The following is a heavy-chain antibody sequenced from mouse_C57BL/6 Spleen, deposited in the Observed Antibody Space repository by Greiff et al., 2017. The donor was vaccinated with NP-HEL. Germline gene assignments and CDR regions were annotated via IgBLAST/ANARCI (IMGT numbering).Heavy chain of an antibody. D-gene: IGHD4-1*01. CDR1: GYTFTSYW. V-gene: IGHV1-61*01. Sequence: QVQLPQPGAELVRPGSSVKLSCKASGYTFTSYWMDWVKQRPGQGLEWIGNIYPSDSETHYNQKFKDKATLTVDKSSSTAYMQLSSLTSEDSAVYYCARWDWDWFAYWGQGTLVTVSA. CDR2: IYPSDSET. CDR3: ARWDWDWFAY. J-gene: IGHJ3*01.